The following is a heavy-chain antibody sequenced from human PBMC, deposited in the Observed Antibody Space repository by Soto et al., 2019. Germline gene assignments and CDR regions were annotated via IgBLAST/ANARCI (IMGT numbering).Heavy chain of an antibody. V-gene: IGHV1-69*02. Sequence: SVKVSCKASGGTFSSYTISWVRQAPGQGLEWMGRIIPILGIANYAQKFQGRVTITADKSTSTAYMELSSLRSEDTAVYSSVRAIACGGDSHFPSDAFDIWGQGTMVTGS. CDR3: VRAIACGGDSHFPSDAFDI. CDR1: GGTFSSYT. CDR2: IIPILGIA. D-gene: IGHD2-21*02. J-gene: IGHJ3*02.